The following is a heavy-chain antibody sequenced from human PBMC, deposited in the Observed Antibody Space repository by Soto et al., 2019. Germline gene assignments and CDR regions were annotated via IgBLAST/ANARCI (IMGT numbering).Heavy chain of an antibody. D-gene: IGHD4-17*01. Sequence: QVQLQESGPGLVKPSETLSLTCTVSGGSISSYYWSWIRQPPGKGLEWIGYIYYSGSTNYKPSLQSRVTISVDTSKNQFSLKLSSVTAADTAVYSCARNYGDYADYWGLGTLVSVSS. CDR1: GGSISSYY. J-gene: IGHJ4*02. CDR2: IYYSGST. CDR3: ARNYGDYADY. V-gene: IGHV4-59*08.